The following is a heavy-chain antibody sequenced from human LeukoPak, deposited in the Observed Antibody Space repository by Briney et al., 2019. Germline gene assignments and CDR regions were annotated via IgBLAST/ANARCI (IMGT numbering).Heavy chain of an antibody. V-gene: IGHV4-38-2*02. D-gene: IGHD2-15*01. J-gene: IGHJ2*01. CDR2: IYHSGST. CDR1: GYSISSGYY. CDR3: ARAVAPDSRWYFDL. Sequence: SETLSLTCTVSGYSISSGYYWGWIRQPPGKGLEWIGSIYHSGSTYYNPSLKSRVTISVDTSKNQFSLKLSSVTAADTAVYYCARAVAPDSRWYFDLWGRGTLVTVSS.